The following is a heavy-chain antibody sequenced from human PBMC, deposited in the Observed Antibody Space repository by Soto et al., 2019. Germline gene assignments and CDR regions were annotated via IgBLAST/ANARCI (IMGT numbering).Heavy chain of an antibody. Sequence: SETLSLTCAVYGGSFSGYSWSWIRQPPGKGLEWIGYIYHSGSTYYNPSLKSRVTISVDRSKNQFSLKLSSVTAADTAVYYCARSRRYCISTSCYGGGGVLDVWGQGTTVTVSS. V-gene: IGHV4-30-2*01. CDR2: IYHSGST. D-gene: IGHD2-2*01. CDR1: GGSFSGYS. CDR3: ARSRRYCISTSCYGGGGVLDV. J-gene: IGHJ6*02.